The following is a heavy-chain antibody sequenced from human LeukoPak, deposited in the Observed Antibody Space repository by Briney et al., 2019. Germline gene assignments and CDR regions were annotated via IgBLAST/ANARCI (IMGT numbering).Heavy chain of an antibody. CDR2: INPNSGGT. CDR1: GYTFTGYY. V-gene: IGHV1-2*02. D-gene: IGHD6-13*01. CDR3: ARDLAAADHYYYYYMDV. Sequence: ASVKVSCKASGYTFTGYYMHWVRQAPGQGLEWMGWINPNSGGTNYAQKFQGRVTMTRDTSISTAYMELSRLRSDDTAVYYCARDLAAADHYYYYYMDVWGKGTTVTVS. J-gene: IGHJ6*03.